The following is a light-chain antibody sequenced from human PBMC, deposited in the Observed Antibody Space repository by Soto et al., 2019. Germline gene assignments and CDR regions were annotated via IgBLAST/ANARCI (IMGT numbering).Light chain of an antibody. V-gene: IGKV3-20*01. CDR1: ESVSTSY. CDR2: GAS. CDR3: QHDGTSAL. J-gene: IGKJ3*01. Sequence: EIVLTKSPGTLSLSPGERATLFCSASESVSTSYLAWYQQKPGQATRLLIYGASGRATGIPDRFSVSASGTDFALTSSRLEHEDFAVYCCQHDGTSALFGPGTKVDIK.